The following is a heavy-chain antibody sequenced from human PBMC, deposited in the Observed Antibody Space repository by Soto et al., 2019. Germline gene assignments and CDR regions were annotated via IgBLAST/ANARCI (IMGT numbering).Heavy chain of an antibody. D-gene: IGHD5-12*01. CDR1: GGSISSYY. V-gene: IGHV4-59*04. CDR2: IYYSGST. Sequence: SETLSLTCTVSGGSISSYYWSWIRQPPGKGLEWIGYIYYSGSTYYNPSLKSRVTISVDTSKNQFSLKLSSVTAADTAVYYCARRRGGYEFSWGQGTLVTVSS. CDR3: ARRRGGYEFS. J-gene: IGHJ5*02.